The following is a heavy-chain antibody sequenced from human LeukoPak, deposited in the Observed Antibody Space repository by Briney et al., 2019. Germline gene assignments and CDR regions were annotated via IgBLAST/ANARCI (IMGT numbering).Heavy chain of an antibody. CDR3: ARDPAGLQYYYYYMDV. V-gene: IGHV4-61*02. D-gene: IGHD4-11*01. J-gene: IGHJ6*03. Sequence: SQTLSLTCTVSGGSISSGSYYWSRIRQPAGKGLEWIGRIYTSGSTNYNPSLKSRVTISVDTSKNQFSLKLSSVTAADTAVYYCARDPAGLQYYYYYMDVWGKGTTVTVSS. CDR2: IYTSGST. CDR1: GGSISSGSYY.